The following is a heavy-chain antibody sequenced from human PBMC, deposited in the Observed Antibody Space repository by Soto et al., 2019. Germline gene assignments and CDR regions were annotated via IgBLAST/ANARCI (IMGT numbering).Heavy chain of an antibody. J-gene: IGHJ5*01. CDR3: AKARKYSSPYDS. CDR1: GFMFGSYA. CDR2: ISGGGSTT. V-gene: IGHV3-23*01. D-gene: IGHD6-19*01. Sequence: EVQLLESGGGLVQPGGSLRLSCATSGFMFGSYAMNWVRQAPGKGLEWVSVISGGGSTTNYADSVRGRFTTSRDSSTDTVDLQMYSLRVEDTAVYYCAKARKYSSPYDSWGQGTLVTVSS.